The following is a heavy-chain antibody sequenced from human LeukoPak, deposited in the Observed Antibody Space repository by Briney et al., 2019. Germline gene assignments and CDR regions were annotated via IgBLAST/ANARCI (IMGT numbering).Heavy chain of an antibody. CDR3: AGTHEDTAMVTSNWFDP. CDR2: IYYSGST. CDR1: GGSISSYY. Sequence: SETLSLTCTVSGGSISSYYWSWIRQPPGKGLEWIGYIYYSGSTNYNPSLKSRVTISVDTSKNQFSLKLSSVTAADTAVYYCAGTHEDTAMVTSNWFDPWGQGTLVTVSS. D-gene: IGHD5-18*01. V-gene: IGHV4-59*01. J-gene: IGHJ5*02.